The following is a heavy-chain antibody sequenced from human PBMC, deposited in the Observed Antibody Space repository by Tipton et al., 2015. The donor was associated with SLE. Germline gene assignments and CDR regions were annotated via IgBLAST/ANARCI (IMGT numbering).Heavy chain of an antibody. CDR2: INHSGST. V-gene: IGHV4-34*01. J-gene: IGHJ3*02. CDR1: GGSFSGYY. Sequence: TLFLTCAVYGGSFSGYYWSWIRQPPGKGLEWIGEINHSGSTNYNPSLKSRVTISVDTSKNQFSLKLSSVTAADTAVYYCAGVSRDAFEIWGQGTMVTVSS. CDR3: AGVSRDAFEI. D-gene: IGHD5/OR15-5a*01.